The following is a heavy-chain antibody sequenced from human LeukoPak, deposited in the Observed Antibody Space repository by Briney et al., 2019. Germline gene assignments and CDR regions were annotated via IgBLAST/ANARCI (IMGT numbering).Heavy chain of an antibody. D-gene: IGHD1-26*01. J-gene: IGHJ4*02. V-gene: IGHV1-69*06. CDR2: IIPIFGTA. Sequence: VASVKVSCKASGGTFSNYAINWVRQAPGQGLEWMGGIIPIFGTANYAQKFQGRVTITADKSTSTAYMELSSLRSEDTAVYYCAREFGSYWGYFDYWGQGTLVTVSS. CDR3: AREFGSYWGYFDY. CDR1: GGTFSNYA.